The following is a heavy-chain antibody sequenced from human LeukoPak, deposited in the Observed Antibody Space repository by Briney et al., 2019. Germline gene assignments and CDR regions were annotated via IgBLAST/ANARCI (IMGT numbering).Heavy chain of an antibody. D-gene: IGHD5-24*01. J-gene: IGHJ4*02. V-gene: IGHV3-21*01. CDR3: AREMATITDFDY. CDR2: ISSSSSYI. Sequence: GRSLRLSCAASGFTFSSYSMNWVRQAPGKGLEWVSSISSSSSYIYYADSVKGRFTISRDNAKNSLYLQMNSLRAEDTAVYYCAREMATITDFDYWGQGTLVTVSS. CDR1: GFTFSSYS.